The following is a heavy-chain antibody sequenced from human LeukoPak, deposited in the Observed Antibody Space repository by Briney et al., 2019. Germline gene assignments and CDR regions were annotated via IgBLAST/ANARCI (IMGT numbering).Heavy chain of an antibody. CDR2: ISGRGGDT. Sequence: SGGSLRLSCAASGFTFNNYAMNWVRQAPGKGLEWVSVISGRGGDTYYTDSVKGRFTISRDNSKNTLYLQMNSLRAEDTAVYYCARGSISARGFDPWDQGTLVTVSS. V-gene: IGHV3-23*01. CDR1: GFTFNNYA. D-gene: IGHD3-16*01. CDR3: ARGSISARGFDP. J-gene: IGHJ5*02.